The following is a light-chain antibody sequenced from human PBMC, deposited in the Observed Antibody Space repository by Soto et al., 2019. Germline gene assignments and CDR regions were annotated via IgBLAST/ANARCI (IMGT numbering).Light chain of an antibody. CDR3: QQYDSWRYT. J-gene: IGKJ5*01. CDR2: GAS. CDR1: QSVSIN. Sequence: DIVMTQSPATLSVSPGERATLSCRASQSVSINLAWYQQKPGQAPRLLIYGASTRATGFPARFSGSGSGTEFTLTISSLQSEDFAVYYCQQYDSWRYTFGQGTRLEIK. V-gene: IGKV3-15*01.